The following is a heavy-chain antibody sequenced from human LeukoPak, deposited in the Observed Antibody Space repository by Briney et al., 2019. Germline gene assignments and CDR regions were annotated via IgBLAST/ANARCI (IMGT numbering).Heavy chain of an antibody. J-gene: IGHJ5*02. Sequence: SETLSLTCTVSGGSISSGDYYWSWIRQPPGKGLEWIGYLYYSGSTYYNPSLKSRVTISVDTSKNQFSLKLSSVTAADTAVYYCARDGPDYYGSGSYSGRYNWFDPWGQGTLVTVSS. V-gene: IGHV4-30-4*01. D-gene: IGHD3-10*01. CDR3: ARDGPDYYGSGSYSGRYNWFDP. CDR1: GGSISSGDYY. CDR2: LYYSGST.